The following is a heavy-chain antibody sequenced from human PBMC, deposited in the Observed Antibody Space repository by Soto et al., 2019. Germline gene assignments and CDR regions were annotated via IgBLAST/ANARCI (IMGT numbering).Heavy chain of an antibody. J-gene: IGHJ5*02. CDR1: GGSISSGGYY. Sequence: QVQLQESGPGLVKPSQTLSLTCTVSGGSISSGGYYWSWIRQHPGKGLEWIGYIYYSGSTYYNPSLKSRVTISVDTSKNQFSLKLSSVTAADTAVYYCAREVTIFGVVISWFDPWGQGTLVTVSS. D-gene: IGHD3-3*01. CDR2: IYYSGST. CDR3: AREVTIFGVVISWFDP. V-gene: IGHV4-31*03.